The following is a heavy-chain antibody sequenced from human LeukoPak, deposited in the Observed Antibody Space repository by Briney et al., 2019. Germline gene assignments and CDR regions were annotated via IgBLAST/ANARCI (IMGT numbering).Heavy chain of an antibody. J-gene: IGHJ3*02. D-gene: IGHD3-22*01. Sequence: SQTLSLTCTVSGGSISSGDYYWSWIRQPPEKGLEWVGYIYYSGSTYYNPSLKSRVTISVDTSKNQFSLKLSSVTAADTAVYHCASDQGSSGAVDAFDIWGQGTMVTVSS. CDR3: ASDQGSSGAVDAFDI. CDR2: IYYSGST. CDR1: GGSISSGDYY. V-gene: IGHV4-30-4*01.